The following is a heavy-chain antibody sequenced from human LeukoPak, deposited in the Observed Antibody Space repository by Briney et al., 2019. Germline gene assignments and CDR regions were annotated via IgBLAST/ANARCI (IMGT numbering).Heavy chain of an antibody. V-gene: IGHV1-2*02. Sequence: ASVKVSCKASGYTFTGYYMHWVRQAPGRGLEWMGWINPNSGGTNYAQKFQGRVTMTRDTSISTAYMELSRLRSDDTAVYYCAREYYYYYYYMDVWGKGTTVTISS. CDR2: INPNSGGT. J-gene: IGHJ6*03. CDR1: GYTFTGYY. CDR3: AREYYYYYYYMDV.